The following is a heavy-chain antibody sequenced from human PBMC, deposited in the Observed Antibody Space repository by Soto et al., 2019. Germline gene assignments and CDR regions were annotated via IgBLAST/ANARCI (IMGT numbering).Heavy chain of an antibody. J-gene: IGHJ6*02. V-gene: IGHV1-18*04. CDR3: ARVGPLKGGGYDYVGYYYYGMDV. CDR1: GYTFTSYG. D-gene: IGHD5-12*01. Sequence: ASVKVSCKASGYTFTSYGISWVRQAPGQGLEWMGWISAYNGNTNYAQKLQGRATMTTDTSTSTAYMELRSLRSDDTAVYYCARVGPLKGGGYDYVGYYYYGMDVWGQGTTVTVSS. CDR2: ISAYNGNT.